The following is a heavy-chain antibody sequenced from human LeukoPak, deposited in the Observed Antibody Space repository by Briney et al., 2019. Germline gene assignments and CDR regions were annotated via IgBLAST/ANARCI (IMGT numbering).Heavy chain of an antibody. Sequence: GGSLRLSCAASGFTFSSYRMHWVRHAPGKGLVWVSRINSGGSSTSYADSVKGRFTISRDNAKNTLYLQMDSLRAEDTAVYYCARDGSSWSNWLDPWGQGTLVTVSS. CDR2: INSGGSST. D-gene: IGHD6-13*01. CDR3: ARDGSSWSNWLDP. CDR1: GFTFSSYR. V-gene: IGHV3-74*01. J-gene: IGHJ5*02.